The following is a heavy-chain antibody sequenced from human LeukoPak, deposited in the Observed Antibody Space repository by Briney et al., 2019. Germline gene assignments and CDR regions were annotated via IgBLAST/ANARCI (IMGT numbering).Heavy chain of an antibody. CDR2: ISGDGGIT. Sequence: GRSLRLSCAASGFTFDDYVMYWVRQAPGNGLEWVSLISGDGGITYYADSVKGRFTISRDNSKNSLYLQMNSLRTEDTALYFCAKTHGGNSMDVFDIWGQGTMVTVSS. CDR3: AKTHGGNSMDVFDI. CDR1: GFTFDDYV. V-gene: IGHV3-43*02. J-gene: IGHJ3*02. D-gene: IGHD4-23*01.